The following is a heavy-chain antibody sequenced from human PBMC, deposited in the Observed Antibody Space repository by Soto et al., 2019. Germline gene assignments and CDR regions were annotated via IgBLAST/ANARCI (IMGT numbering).Heavy chain of an antibody. J-gene: IGHJ6*02. V-gene: IGHV3-7*01. CDR3: VGALTYEVPYYYYGMDV. Sequence: PGGSLRLSCEASGFMFSTYLMSWVRQAPGKGLEWVANIKQGGNEKFYVDSVKGRFTISRDNAKKSLFLQMNSLRHEDTAVYYCVGALTYEVPYYYYGMDVWGQGTTVTVSS. CDR1: GFMFSTYL. D-gene: IGHD3-16*01. CDR2: IKQGGNEK.